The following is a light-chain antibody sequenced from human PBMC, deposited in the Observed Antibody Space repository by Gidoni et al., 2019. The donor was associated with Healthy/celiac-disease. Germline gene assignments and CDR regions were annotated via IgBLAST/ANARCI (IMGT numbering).Light chain of an antibody. CDR3: QQYGSSPLLT. CDR1: QSVSSSY. Sequence: EIVLTQSPGTLSLSPGERDTLSCRASQSVSSSYLAWYQQQPGQDPRLLIYGASSRATGIPDRFSGSGYGTDFTLTISRLEPEDFAVYYCQQYGSSPLLTFGQGTKVEIK. CDR2: GAS. V-gene: IGKV3-20*01. J-gene: IGKJ1*01.